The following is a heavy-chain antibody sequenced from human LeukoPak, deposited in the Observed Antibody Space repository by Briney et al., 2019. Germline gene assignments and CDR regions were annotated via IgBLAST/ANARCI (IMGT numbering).Heavy chain of an antibody. CDR3: ARDRGDYGDY. CDR2: ITRPGTTI. J-gene: IGHJ4*02. V-gene: IGHV3-48*01. Sequence: GGSLRLSCATSGFTFSAYSMSWVRQAPGKGLEWVSHITRPGTTIYYAESVRGRFSISRDNAKNSLYLQMNSLRAEDTAVYYCARDRGDYGDYWGQGTLVTVSS. D-gene: IGHD4-17*01. CDR1: GFTFSAYS.